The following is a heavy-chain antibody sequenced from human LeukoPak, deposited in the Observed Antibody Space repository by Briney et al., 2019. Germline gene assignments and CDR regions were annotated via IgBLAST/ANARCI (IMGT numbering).Heavy chain of an antibody. CDR3: ARLNGHPSSWDMDV. CDR1: GFTISGSW. Sequence: PGGSLRLSCAASGFTISGSWMTWVLQAPGKGLEWVANIKPDGSPGLQLGSVRGRFTVPRDNAKHSVYLQMNSLRADDTGVYYCARLNGHPSSWDMDVWGQGTMVTVSS. D-gene: IGHD6-13*01. J-gene: IGHJ3*01. V-gene: IGHV3-7*01. CDR2: IKPDGSPG.